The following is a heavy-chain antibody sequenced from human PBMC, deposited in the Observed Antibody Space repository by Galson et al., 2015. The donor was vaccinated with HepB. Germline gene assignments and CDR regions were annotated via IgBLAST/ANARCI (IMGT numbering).Heavy chain of an antibody. CDR3: ARGPIEYSRSSEAYYYYYSMDV. J-gene: IGHJ6*02. V-gene: IGHV1-69*13. CDR2: IIPIFGTA. Sequence: SLKVSCKASGVTFSSYAINWVRQAPGQGLEWMGGIIPIFGTANYAQNFQGRVTITADDSTSTAYMELSSLRSEDTAVYYCARGPIEYSRSSEAYYYYYSMDVWGQGTTVTVSS. CDR1: GVTFSSYA. D-gene: IGHD6-6*01.